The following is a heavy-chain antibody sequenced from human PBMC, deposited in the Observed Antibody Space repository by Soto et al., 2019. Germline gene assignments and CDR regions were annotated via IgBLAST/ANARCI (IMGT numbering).Heavy chain of an antibody. CDR3: AREVSWSGYFES. V-gene: IGHV4-59*01. Sequence: PSETLSLTCTASGGSISGYYWSWIRQPPGKGLEWIGYIYDSGNSNYNPSLKSRVSISIDTSANQFSLKLGSVTVADTAIYYCAREVSWSGYFESWGQGTLVTVSS. J-gene: IGHJ4*02. CDR2: IYDSGNS. D-gene: IGHD3-3*01. CDR1: GGSISGYY.